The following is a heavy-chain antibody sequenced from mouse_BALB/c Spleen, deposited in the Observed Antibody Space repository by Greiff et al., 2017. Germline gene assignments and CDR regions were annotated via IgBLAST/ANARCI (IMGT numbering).Heavy chain of an antibody. CDR3: ARGGHYYGSSSYAMDY. V-gene: IGHV5-4*02. D-gene: IGHD1-1*01. Sequence: DVKLQESGGGLVKPGGSLKLSCAASGFTFSDYYMYWVRQTPEKRLEWVATISDGGSYTYYPDSVKGRFTISRDNAKNNLYLQMSSLKSEDTAMYYCARGGHYYGSSSYAMDYWGQGTSVTVSS. CDR2: ISDGGSYT. CDR1: GFTFSDYY. J-gene: IGHJ4*01.